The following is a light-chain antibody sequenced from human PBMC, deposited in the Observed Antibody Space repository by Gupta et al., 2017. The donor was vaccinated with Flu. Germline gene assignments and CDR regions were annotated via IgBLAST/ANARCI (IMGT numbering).Light chain of an antibody. Sequence: EIQITHTSSIRSASMGDRVTITCRASQTISTWLAWYQQKPGKAPKLLMYKASTLEKGVPSRFSGSGSGAEFILTITSLQPDDFATYYCQHYNTYPWTFGQGTKVEIK. V-gene: IGKV1-5*03. CDR2: KAS. CDR1: QTISTW. J-gene: IGKJ1*01. CDR3: QHYNTYPWT.